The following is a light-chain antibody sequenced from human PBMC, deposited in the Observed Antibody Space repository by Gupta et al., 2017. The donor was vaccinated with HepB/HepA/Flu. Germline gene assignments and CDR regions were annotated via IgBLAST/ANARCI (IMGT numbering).Light chain of an antibody. CDR1: SSNIGNNY. V-gene: IGLV1-51*02. Sequence: VLTQPPSVAAATGQKVTTPFSGSSSNIGNNYLSWYQQLPGTAPKVLISENNKRPSGIPDRFSGSKSGTSATLAITGLQTGDEADYYCGTWDSSLSVVVFGGGTKVTVL. CDR2: ENN. CDR3: GTWDSSLSVVV. J-gene: IGLJ3*02.